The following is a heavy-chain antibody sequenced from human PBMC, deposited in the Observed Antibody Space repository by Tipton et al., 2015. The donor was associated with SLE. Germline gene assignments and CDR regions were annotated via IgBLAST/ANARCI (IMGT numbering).Heavy chain of an antibody. J-gene: IGHJ6*02. Sequence: TLSLTCTVSGGSINSYYWNWIRQPPGKGLEWIGYIYYTGSTNYNPSHKGRVTISLDTSKNRFSLRLSSVTAADTAVYYCASLYGSGSYAGGMDVWGQGTTVTVSS. CDR2: IYYTGST. CDR1: GGSINSYY. D-gene: IGHD3-10*01. V-gene: IGHV4-59*12. CDR3: ASLYGSGSYAGGMDV.